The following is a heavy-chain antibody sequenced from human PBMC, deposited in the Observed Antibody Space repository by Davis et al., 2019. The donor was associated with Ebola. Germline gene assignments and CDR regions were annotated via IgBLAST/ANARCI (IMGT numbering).Heavy chain of an antibody. CDR1: GYTFTSYA. V-gene: IGHV1-3*01. J-gene: IGHJ4*02. D-gene: IGHD6-19*01. CDR2: INAGNGNT. Sequence: AASVKVSCKASGYTFTSYAMHWVRQAPGQRLEWMGWINAGNGNTKYSQKFQGRVTITRDTSASTAYMELSSLRSEDTAVYYCARGAWVFGSGWYRGPYFDYWGQGTLVTVSS. CDR3: ARGAWVFGSGWYRGPYFDY.